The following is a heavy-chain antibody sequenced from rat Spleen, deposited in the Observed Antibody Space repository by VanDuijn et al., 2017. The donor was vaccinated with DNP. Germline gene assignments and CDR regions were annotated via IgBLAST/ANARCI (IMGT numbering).Heavy chain of an antibody. Sequence: EVQLVESGGGLVQPGRSLKLSCAASGFTFNDYYMAWVRQAPTKGLEWVAYISYDGGSTYNGDSVKGRFTISRDNAKSTLYLQMNSLRSEDMANYYCARWYNSGYYFDYWGQGVMVTVSS. V-gene: IGHV5-22*01. CDR2: ISYDGGST. J-gene: IGHJ2*01. CDR3: ARWYNSGYYFDY. CDR1: GFTFNDYY. D-gene: IGHD4-3*01.